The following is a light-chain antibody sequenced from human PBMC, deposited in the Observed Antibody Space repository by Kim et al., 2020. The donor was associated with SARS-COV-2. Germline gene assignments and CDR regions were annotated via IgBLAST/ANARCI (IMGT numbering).Light chain of an antibody. J-gene: IGKJ2*01. Sequence: DIQMTQSPSTLSASVGDRVTITCRASQTMSTWLAWYQQKPGRAPKLLIHKSSSLQSGVPSRFSGSGSGTEFTLTISSMQSDDFATYYCQQYNSPPYTFGQGTKLEI. V-gene: IGKV1-5*03. CDR2: KSS. CDR3: QQYNSPPYT. CDR1: QTMSTW.